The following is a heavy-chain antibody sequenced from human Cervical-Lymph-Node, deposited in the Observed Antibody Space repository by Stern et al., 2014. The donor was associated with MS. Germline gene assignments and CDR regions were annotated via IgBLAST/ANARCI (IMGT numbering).Heavy chain of an antibody. CDR1: GFSLSTSGVG. J-gene: IGHJ4*02. D-gene: IGHD5-18*01. Sequence: QVTLKEYGPTLVKPTQTLTLTCTFSGFSLSTSGVGVGWIRQPPGKALEWLALLYWDDDKRYSPSPKSRISITKGTSRNNVGLTMTNMDPVDTATYYCAHGLEIRLWAAYWGQGTLVTVSS. CDR2: LYWDDDK. V-gene: IGHV2-5*02. CDR3: AHGLEIRLWAAY.